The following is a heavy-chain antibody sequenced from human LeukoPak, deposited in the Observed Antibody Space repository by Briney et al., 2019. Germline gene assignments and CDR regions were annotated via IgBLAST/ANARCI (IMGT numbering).Heavy chain of an antibody. CDR1: GFTFSSYG. Sequence: GGSLRLSCVVSGFTFSSYGMHWVRQAPGKGLEWVAFIRYDGSHKYYADSVKGRFTISRDNSKNTLYMQMNSLRVEDTAVYYCARDQVVVTPDAFDIWGQGTMVTVSS. V-gene: IGHV3-30*02. CDR2: IRYDGSHK. J-gene: IGHJ3*02. D-gene: IGHD2-15*01. CDR3: ARDQVVVTPDAFDI.